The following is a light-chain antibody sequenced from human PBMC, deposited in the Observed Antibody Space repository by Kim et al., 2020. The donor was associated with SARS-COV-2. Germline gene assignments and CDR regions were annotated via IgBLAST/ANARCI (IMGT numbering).Light chain of an antibody. V-gene: IGKV3D-15*01. Sequence: EIVMTQSPDTLSVSPGERATLSCRASQSVSSKLAWYQQKLGQAPRLLIYGASTRATGIPARFSGSGSGTEFTLTISSLQSEDFAVYYCQQYDDWPRTFGQGTKVDIK. CDR2: GAS. CDR3: QQYDDWPRT. J-gene: IGKJ1*01. CDR1: QSVSSK.